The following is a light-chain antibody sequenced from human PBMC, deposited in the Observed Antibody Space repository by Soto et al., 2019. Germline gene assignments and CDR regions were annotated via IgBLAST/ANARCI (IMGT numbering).Light chain of an antibody. J-gene: IGKJ1*01. CDR2: AAS. CDR1: QSVSSNY. V-gene: IGKV3-20*01. Sequence: EIVLTQSPGTLSLSPGERATLSCRASQSVSSNYLGWYQQKPGQAPRLLIYAASSRATGIPDRFSGSGSGTDFTLTISRLEPEDFAVYFCQQYGSSPWTFGQGTKGGYQ. CDR3: QQYGSSPWT.